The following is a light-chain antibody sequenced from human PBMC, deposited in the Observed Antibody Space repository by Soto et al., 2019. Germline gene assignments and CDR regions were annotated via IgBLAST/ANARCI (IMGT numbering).Light chain of an antibody. Sequence: IVMTQSPATLSVSPGERATLSCRASQSVSSNLAWYQHKPVQAPRLLFYGASTRAAGIPARFSGGGSGTDFTLTITGLQSEDFAVYYCQQSNKWPYTFGQGTKLEIK. J-gene: IGKJ2*01. V-gene: IGKV3-15*01. CDR2: GAS. CDR1: QSVSSN. CDR3: QQSNKWPYT.